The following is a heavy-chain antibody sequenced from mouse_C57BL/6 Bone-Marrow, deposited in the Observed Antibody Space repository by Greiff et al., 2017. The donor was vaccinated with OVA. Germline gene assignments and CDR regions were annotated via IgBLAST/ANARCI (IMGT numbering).Heavy chain of an antibody. J-gene: IGHJ2*01. CDR2: IYPRSGNT. D-gene: IGHD2-1*01. CDR3: ASTVYYGTYFDY. Sequence: QVQLPQSGAELARPGASVKLSCKASGYTFTSYGISWVKQRTGQGLEWIGEIYPRSGNTYYNEKFKGKATLTADKSSSTAYMELRSLTSEDSAVSFCASTVYYGTYFDYWGQGTTLTVSS. V-gene: IGHV1-81*01. CDR1: GYTFTSYG.